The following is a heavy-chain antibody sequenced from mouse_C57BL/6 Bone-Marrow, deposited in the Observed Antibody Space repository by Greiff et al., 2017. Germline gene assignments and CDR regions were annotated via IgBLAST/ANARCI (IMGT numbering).Heavy chain of an antibody. CDR3: ARRGGGYGSSCDY. V-gene: IGHV1-9*01. J-gene: IGHJ2*01. Sequence: QVQLQQSGAELMKPGASVKLSCKATGYTFTGYWIEWVKQRPGHGREWIGEILPGSGSTNYNEKFKGKATFTADTSANTAYMQLCSLTTEDSAIYDCARRGGGYGSSCDYWGQGTTRTVSS. CDR2: ILPGSGST. CDR1: GYTFTGYW. D-gene: IGHD1-1*01.